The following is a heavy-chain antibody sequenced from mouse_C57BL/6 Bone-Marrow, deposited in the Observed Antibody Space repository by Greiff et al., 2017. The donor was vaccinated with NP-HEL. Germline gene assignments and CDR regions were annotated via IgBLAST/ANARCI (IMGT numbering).Heavy chain of an antibody. V-gene: IGHV1-72*01. CDR2: IDPNSGGT. J-gene: IGHJ4*01. Sequence: VQLQQPGAELVKPGASVKLSCKASGYTFTSYWMHWVKQRPGRGLEWIGRIDPNSGGTKYNEKFKSKATLTVDKPSSTAYMQLSSLTSEDSAVYYCARGAYYSNGYYAMDYWGQGTSVTVSS. D-gene: IGHD2-5*01. CDR3: ARGAYYSNGYYAMDY. CDR1: GYTFTSYW.